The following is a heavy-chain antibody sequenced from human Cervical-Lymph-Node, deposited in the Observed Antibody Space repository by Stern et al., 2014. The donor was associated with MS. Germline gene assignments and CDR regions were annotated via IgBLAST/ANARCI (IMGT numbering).Heavy chain of an antibody. D-gene: IGHD2-8*01. J-gene: IGHJ4*02. CDR2: IRTNTDGGTA. Sequence: EVQLVESGGGLVKPGESITLSCAASGFTFIDTWMTWVRQGPGKGLQWLGRIRTNTDGGTADYAAAVKGRFIIARDDSKKTLYLQINGLKTEDTGLYYCSTSMLDYWGQGTLVTVAS. CDR3: STSMLDY. V-gene: IGHV3-15*01. CDR1: GFTFIDTW.